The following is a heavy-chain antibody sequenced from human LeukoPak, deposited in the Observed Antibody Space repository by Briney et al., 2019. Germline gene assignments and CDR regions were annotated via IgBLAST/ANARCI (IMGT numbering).Heavy chain of an antibody. J-gene: IGHJ4*02. D-gene: IGHD3-3*01. CDR2: VFYSGST. CDR1: DDSIKSYF. CDR3: AKGGRGFFGN. Sequence: SETLSLTCTVSDDSIKSYFWTWIRQSPGKGMEWIGYVFYSGSTSYNPSLRSRLTMSVDTSKSQFSLNLNSVTTADTAVYYCAKGGRGFFGNWGQGTLVTVSS. V-gene: IGHV4-59*01.